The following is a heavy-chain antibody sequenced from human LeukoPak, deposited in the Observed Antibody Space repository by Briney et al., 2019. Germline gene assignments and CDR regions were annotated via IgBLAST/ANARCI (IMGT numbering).Heavy chain of an antibody. D-gene: IGHD3-16*02. Sequence: PSETLSLTCSVSGGSISSSIYYWGWIRQPPGKGLEWIGSIYYSGSTYYNPSLKSRVTISVDTSNNEFSLELSSVTAADTAVYYCASLGELSLYYPFFDYWGQGTLVTVSS. CDR2: IYYSGST. V-gene: IGHV4-39*01. J-gene: IGHJ4*02. CDR1: GGSISSSIYY. CDR3: ASLGELSLYYPFFDY.